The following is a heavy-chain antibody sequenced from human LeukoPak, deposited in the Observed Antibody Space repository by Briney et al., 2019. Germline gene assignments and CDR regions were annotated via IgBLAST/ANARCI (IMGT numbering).Heavy chain of an antibody. D-gene: IGHD4-23*01. CDR1: GFTFSYYS. CDR2: ISGSDNYI. J-gene: IGHJ3*02. V-gene: IGHV3-21*01. Sequence: PGRSLRLSCAASGFTFSYYSMNWVRQAPGKGLEWVSSISGSDNYIYYADSVKGRFTISRDNAKNSLSLQMNSLRAEDTAVYYCARAHNFYGGNSKGAFDIWGPGTLVIVSS. CDR3: ARAHNFYGGNSKGAFDI.